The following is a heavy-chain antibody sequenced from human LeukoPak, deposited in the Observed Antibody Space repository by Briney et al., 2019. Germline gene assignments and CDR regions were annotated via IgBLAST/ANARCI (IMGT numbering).Heavy chain of an antibody. CDR3: ARSGLYSSSWYGWFDP. Sequence: ASVNVSCKASGYTFTRYGISCVRQAPGQGLEWMGWISAYNGNTNYAQKLQGRVTMTTDTSTSTAYMELRSLRSDDTAVYYCARSGLYSSSWYGWFDPWGQGTLVTVSS. CDR2: ISAYNGNT. CDR1: GYTFTRYG. V-gene: IGHV1-18*04. D-gene: IGHD6-13*01. J-gene: IGHJ5*02.